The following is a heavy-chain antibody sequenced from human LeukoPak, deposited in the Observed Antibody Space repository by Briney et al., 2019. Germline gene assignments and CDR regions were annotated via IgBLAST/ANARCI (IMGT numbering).Heavy chain of an antibody. CDR3: LPSPPTHSSSLRNWFDP. V-gene: IGHV1-69*13. D-gene: IGHD6-6*01. J-gene: IGHJ5*02. CDR1: GGTFSSYA. CDR2: IIPIFGTA. Sequence: GASVKVSCKASGGTFSSYAISWVRQAPGQGLEWMGGIIPIFGTANYAQKFQGRVTITADESTSTAYMELSSLRSEDTAVYYCLPSPPTHSSSLRNWFDPWGQGTLVTVSS.